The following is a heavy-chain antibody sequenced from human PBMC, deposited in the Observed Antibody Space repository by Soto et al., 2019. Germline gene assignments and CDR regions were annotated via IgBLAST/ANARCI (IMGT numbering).Heavy chain of an antibody. Sequence: PGGSLRLSCAASGFTFSDYSMNWVRQAPGKGLEWVSAISGSGGSTYYADSVKGRFTISRDNSKNTLYLQMNSLRAEDTAVYYCAKAEWLLRDYYYYMDVCGKGTSVTVSS. V-gene: IGHV3-23*01. J-gene: IGHJ6*03. CDR1: GFTFSDYS. CDR3: AKAEWLLRDYYYYMDV. D-gene: IGHD3-3*01. CDR2: ISGSGGST.